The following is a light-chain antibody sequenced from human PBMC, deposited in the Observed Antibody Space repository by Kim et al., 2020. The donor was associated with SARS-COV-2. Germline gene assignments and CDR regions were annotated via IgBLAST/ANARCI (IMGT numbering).Light chain of an antibody. V-gene: IGLV3-21*04. CDR2: YDS. Sequence: YELTQPPSVSVAPGKTARITCGGNNIGSKSVHWYQQKPGQAPVLVIYYDSDRPSGIPERFSGSNSGNTATLTISRVEAGDEADYYCQVWDSSSDRVFGGGTQLTVL. CDR3: QVWDSSSDRV. CDR1: NIGSKS. J-gene: IGLJ3*02.